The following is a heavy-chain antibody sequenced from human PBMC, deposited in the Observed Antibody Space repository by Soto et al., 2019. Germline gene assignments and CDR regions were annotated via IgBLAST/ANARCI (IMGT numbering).Heavy chain of an antibody. CDR2: ISGSGGRT. V-gene: IGHV3-23*01. CDR3: AKVGRGVTTAPAPAYY. CDR1: GFTFSSYA. D-gene: IGHD4-17*01. J-gene: IGHJ4*02. Sequence: GGSLRLSCAASGFTFSSYAMSWVRQAPGKGLEWVSAISGSGGRTYYAASVKGRFTISKDNSKNTLYLQMNSLRAEDTAVYYCAKVGRGVTTAPAPAYYWGQGTLVTVSS.